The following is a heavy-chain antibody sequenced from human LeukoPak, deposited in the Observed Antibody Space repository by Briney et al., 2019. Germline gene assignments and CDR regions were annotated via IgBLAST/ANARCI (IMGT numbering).Heavy chain of an antibody. CDR1: GFTFSSYW. V-gene: IGHV3-7*01. CDR3: AKDHLGRSNWNYGDAFDM. Sequence: GGSLRLSCAASGFTFSSYWMSWVRQAPGKGLEWVANIKQDGSEKYYVDSVKGRVTIYRDNAKSSLYLQMNSLRAEDTAVYYCAKDHLGRSNWNYGDAFDMWGQGTMVTVSS. CDR2: IKQDGSEK. D-gene: IGHD1-7*01. J-gene: IGHJ3*02.